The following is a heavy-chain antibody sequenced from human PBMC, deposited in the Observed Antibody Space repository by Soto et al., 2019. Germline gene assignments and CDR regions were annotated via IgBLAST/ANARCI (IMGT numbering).Heavy chain of an antibody. Sequence: QVLLEQSGAEVRRPGASVKISCQASGYPFSNYHMHWVRQAPGQGLEWMGMFDPDNGRTKFAQSLQGRVTMTRDTSTNSVYMELRALKSEDTAIYFCTRMSRSFDYWGQGSHVTVSS. CDR3: TRMSRSFDY. CDR2: FDPDNGRT. CDR1: GYPFSNYH. J-gene: IGHJ4*02. V-gene: IGHV1-46*03.